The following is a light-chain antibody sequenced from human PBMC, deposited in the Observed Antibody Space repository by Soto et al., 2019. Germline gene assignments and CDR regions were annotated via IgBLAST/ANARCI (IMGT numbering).Light chain of an antibody. J-gene: IGLJ3*02. CDR2: GDS. CDR3: QVWDSSGDPWV. V-gene: IGLV3-21*02. CDR1: NIGSKR. Sequence: SSELTQPPSVSVAPGQTARITCGGNNIGSKRVHWYQQKPGQAPVLVVYGDSDRPSGIPERFSGSNSGNTATLTISRVEAGDEADYYCQVWDSSGDPWVFGGGTQLTVL.